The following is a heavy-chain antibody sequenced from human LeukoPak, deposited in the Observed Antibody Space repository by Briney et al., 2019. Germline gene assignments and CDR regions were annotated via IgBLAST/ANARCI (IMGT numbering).Heavy chain of an antibody. V-gene: IGHV1-2*02. D-gene: IGHD6-13*01. J-gene: IGHJ4*02. Sequence: GASVKVSCKAFGYTFTGYYMHWVRQAPGQGLEWMGWINPNSGGTNYAQKFQGRVTMTRDTSISTAYMELSRLRSDDTAVYYCARDSPMIAAAGTFDYWGKGTLVTVSS. CDR1: GYTFTGYY. CDR2: INPNSGGT. CDR3: ARDSPMIAAAGTFDY.